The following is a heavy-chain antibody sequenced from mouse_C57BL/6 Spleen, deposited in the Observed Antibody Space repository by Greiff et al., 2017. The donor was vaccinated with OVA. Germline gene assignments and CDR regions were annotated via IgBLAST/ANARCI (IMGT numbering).Heavy chain of an antibody. J-gene: IGHJ3*01. V-gene: IGHV1-80*01. Sequence: VQLQQSGAELVKPGASVKISCKASGYAFSSYWMNWVKQRPGKGLEWIGQIYPGDGDTNYNGKFKGKATLTADKPSSTAYMQLSSLTSEDSSVYFCARLCDVAYWGQGTLVTVSA. CDR1: GYAFSSYW. D-gene: IGHD2-13*01. CDR3: ARLCDVAY. CDR2: IYPGDGDT.